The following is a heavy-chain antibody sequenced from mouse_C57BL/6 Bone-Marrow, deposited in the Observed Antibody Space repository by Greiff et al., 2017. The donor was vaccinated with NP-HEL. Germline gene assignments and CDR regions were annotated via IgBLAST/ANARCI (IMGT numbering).Heavy chain of an antibody. V-gene: IGHV6-6*01. CDR2: IRNKANNHAT. Sequence: EVQGVESGGGLVQPGGSMKLSCAASGFTFSDAWMDWVRQSPEKGLEWVAEIRNKANNHATYYAESVKGRFTISRDDSKSSVYLQMNSLRAEDTGIYYCTTTVVAEYYAMDYWGQGTSVTVSS. CDR3: TTTVVAEYYAMDY. D-gene: IGHD1-1*01. CDR1: GFTFSDAW. J-gene: IGHJ4*01.